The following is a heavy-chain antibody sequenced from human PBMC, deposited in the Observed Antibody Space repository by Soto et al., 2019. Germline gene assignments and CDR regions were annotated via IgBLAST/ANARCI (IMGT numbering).Heavy chain of an antibody. Sequence: QVQLVQSGAEVKKPGASVKVSCKASGYTFTSYGIRWVRQAPGQGLEWRGWISAYNGNTKYEQKPQXXVTMTTDASPSTAYMELRSLRSDDTAVYYCARDQAMAQFDYWGQGTLVTVSS. CDR2: ISAYNGNT. V-gene: IGHV1-18*01. J-gene: IGHJ4*02. D-gene: IGHD5-18*01. CDR1: GYTFTSYG. CDR3: ARDQAMAQFDY.